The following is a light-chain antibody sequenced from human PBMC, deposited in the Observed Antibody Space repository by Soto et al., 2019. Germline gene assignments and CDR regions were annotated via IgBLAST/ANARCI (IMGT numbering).Light chain of an antibody. CDR1: QSISSY. Sequence: DIQMTQSPSSLSASVGDRVTITCRASQSISSYLNWYQQKPGKAPKVLIYAASSLQSGVPSRFSGIGSGTDFTLSISRLQPEDFANSYCQPSYSGPLTFGGGTKVEIK. V-gene: IGKV1-39*01. CDR2: AAS. CDR3: QPSYSGPLT. J-gene: IGKJ4*01.